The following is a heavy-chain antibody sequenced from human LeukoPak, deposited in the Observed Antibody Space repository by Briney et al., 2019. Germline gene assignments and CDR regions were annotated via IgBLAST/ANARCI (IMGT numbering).Heavy chain of an antibody. CDR2: IYYSGST. CDR1: GGSISSYY. J-gene: IGHJ6*02. CDR3: ASQYARNYYHGMDV. V-gene: IGHV4-59*01. Sequence: SETLPLTCTVSGGSISSYYWSWIRQPPGKGLEWIGYIYYSGSTNYNPSLKSRVTISVDTSKNQFSLKLSSVTAADTAVYYCASQYARNYYHGMDVWGQGTTVTVSS.